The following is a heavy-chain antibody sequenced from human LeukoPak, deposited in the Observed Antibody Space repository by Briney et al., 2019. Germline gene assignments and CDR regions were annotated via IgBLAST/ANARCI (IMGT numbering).Heavy chain of an antibody. J-gene: IGHJ5*02. V-gene: IGHV1-8*03. CDR2: MNPNSGNT. CDR1: GYTFTSYD. CDR3: ARLGQWLDNWFDP. Sequence: GASVKVSCKASGYTFTSYDINWVRQATGQGLEWMGWMNPNSGNTGYAQKFQGRVTITRNTSISTAYMELSSLRSEDTAVYYCARLGQWLDNWFDPWGQGTLVTVSS. D-gene: IGHD6-19*01.